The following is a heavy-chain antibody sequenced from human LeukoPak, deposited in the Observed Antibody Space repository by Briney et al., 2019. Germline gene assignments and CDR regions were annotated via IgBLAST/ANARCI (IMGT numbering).Heavy chain of an antibody. Sequence: GGSLRLSCAASGFTFSSYSMNWVRQAPGKGLEWVSSISSSSYIYYADSVKGRFTISRDNAKNSLYLQMNSLRAEDTAVYYCAREGDGYKVYDYWGQGTLVTVSS. D-gene: IGHD5-24*01. V-gene: IGHV3-21*01. CDR2: ISSSSYI. CDR1: GFTFSSYS. CDR3: AREGDGYKVYDY. J-gene: IGHJ4*02.